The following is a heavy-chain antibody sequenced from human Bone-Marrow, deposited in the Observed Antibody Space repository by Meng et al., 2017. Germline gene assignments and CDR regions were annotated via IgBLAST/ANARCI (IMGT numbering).Heavy chain of an antibody. CDR3: ARDNPRSGGSCAHYYYYYGMDV. D-gene: IGHD2-15*01. V-gene: IGHV1-18*01. CDR2: ISAYNGNT. Sequence: ASVKVSCKASGYTFTSYGISWVRQAPGQGLEWMGWISAYNGNTNYAQKLQGRVTMTTDTSTSTAYMELRSLRSDDTAVYYCARDNPRSGGSCAHYYYYYGMDVWGQGTTVTVSS. CDR1: GYTFTSYG. J-gene: IGHJ6*02.